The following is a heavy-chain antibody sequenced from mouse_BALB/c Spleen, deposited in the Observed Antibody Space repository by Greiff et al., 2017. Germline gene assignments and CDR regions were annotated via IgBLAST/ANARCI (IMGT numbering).Heavy chain of an antibody. CDR1: GFTFSSYA. CDR2: ISSGGST. Sequence: EVKVVESGGGLVKPGGSLKLSCAASGFTFSSYAMSWVRQTPEKRLEWVASISSGGSTYYPDSVKGRFTISRDNARNILYLQMSSLRSEDTAMYYCARGGWSWFAYWGQGTLVTVSA. V-gene: IGHV5-6-5*01. D-gene: IGHD2-3*01. J-gene: IGHJ3*01. CDR3: ARGGWSWFAY.